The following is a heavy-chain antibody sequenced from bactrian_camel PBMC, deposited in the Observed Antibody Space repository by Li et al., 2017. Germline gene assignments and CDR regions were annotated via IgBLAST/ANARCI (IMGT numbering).Heavy chain of an antibody. J-gene: IGHJ4*01. CDR1: GYTQSTNC. Sequence: HVQLVESGGGSVQAGESLRLSCVVSGYTQSTNCMGWFRQVPGKEREAVAGIYREGTVTRYVDAVKGRFTISRDNAKNTLYLQLNSLKTEDTAMYYCGTMAYTGGWGQGTQVTVS. V-gene: IGHV3S6*01. CDR3: GTMAYTGG. D-gene: IGHD7*01. CDR2: IYREGTVT.